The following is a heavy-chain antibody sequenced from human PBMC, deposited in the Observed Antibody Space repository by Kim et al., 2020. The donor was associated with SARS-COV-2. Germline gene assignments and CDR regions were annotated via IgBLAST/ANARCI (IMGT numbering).Heavy chain of an antibody. D-gene: IGHD7-27*01. CDR3: ATLWGSRDY. CDR2: IYYTGST. CDR1: GGSISSSTYF. Sequence: SETLSLTCSVSGGSISSSTYFWTWIRQPAGKGLEWIGRIYYTGSTNYNPSLESRVTISLDASKNQFSLKLTSVTAADTAVYYCATLWGSRDYWGQGSLVTSPQ. J-gene: IGHJ4*02. V-gene: IGHV4-61*02.